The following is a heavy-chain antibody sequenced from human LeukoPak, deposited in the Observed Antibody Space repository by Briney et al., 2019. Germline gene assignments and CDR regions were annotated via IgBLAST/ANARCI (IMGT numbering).Heavy chain of an antibody. CDR3: AKGYCSGGSCYYDY. CDR1: GFTFSSYG. D-gene: IGHD2-15*01. V-gene: IGHV3-30*18. J-gene: IGHJ4*02. Sequence: PGRSLRLSCAASGFTFSSYGMHWVRQAPGKGLEWVAVISYDGSNKYYADSVKGRFTISRDNSKNTLYLQVNSLRAEDTAVYYCAKGYCSGGSCYYDYWGQGTLVTVSS. CDR2: ISYDGSNK.